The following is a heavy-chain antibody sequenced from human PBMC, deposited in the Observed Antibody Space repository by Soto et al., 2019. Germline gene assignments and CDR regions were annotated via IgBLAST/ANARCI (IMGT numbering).Heavy chain of an antibody. CDR1: GGTFSTYT. V-gene: IGHV1-2*04. Sequence: ASVKVSCKASGGTFSTYTMSWVRQAPGQGLEWMGWINPNSGGTNYAQKYQGWVTMTRDTSISTAYMELSRLRSDDTAVYYCARAREYSSSSGAFDIWGQGTMVTVSS. CDR3: ARAREYSSSSGAFDI. D-gene: IGHD6-13*01. CDR2: INPNSGGT. J-gene: IGHJ3*02.